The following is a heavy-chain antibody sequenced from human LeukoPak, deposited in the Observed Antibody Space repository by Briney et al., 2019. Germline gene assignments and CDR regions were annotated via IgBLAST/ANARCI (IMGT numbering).Heavy chain of an antibody. CDR3: ARSEQFPYYMDV. J-gene: IGHJ6*03. CDR2: FDPEDGET. CDR1: GYTLTELS. D-gene: IGHD6-19*01. V-gene: IGHV1-24*01. Sequence: GASVKVSCKVSGYTLTELSMHWVRQAPGKGLEWMGGFDPEDGETIYAQKFQGRVTMTRDTSISTAYMELSRLRSDDTAVYYCARSEQFPYYMDVWGKGTTVTVSS.